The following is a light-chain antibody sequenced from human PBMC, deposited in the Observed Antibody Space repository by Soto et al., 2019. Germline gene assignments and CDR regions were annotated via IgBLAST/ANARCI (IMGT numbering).Light chain of an antibody. V-gene: IGKV3D-15*01. CDR1: QSVINN. J-gene: IGKJ5*01. CDR2: HAF. CDR3: QQYNDLPPFT. Sequence: EIVMTQSPATLSVSPGDRATLSCRASQSVINNLAWYQQKPGQAPRLLIYHAFARATGIPARFSGSGSGTEFTLTISSLQSEDFAVYYCQQYNDLPPFTFGHGTRLDIK.